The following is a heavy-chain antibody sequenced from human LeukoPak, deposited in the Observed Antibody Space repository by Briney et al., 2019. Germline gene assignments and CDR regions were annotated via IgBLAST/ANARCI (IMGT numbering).Heavy chain of an antibody. CDR3: ARARYSYDHGGFDY. J-gene: IGHJ4*02. CDR2: INSDGSST. D-gene: IGHD5-18*01. CDR1: GFTFSSYW. V-gene: IGHV3-74*01. Sequence: GGSLRLSCAASGFTFSSYWMHWVRQAPGKGLVWVSRINSDGSSTSYADSVKGRFTISRDNAKNTLYLQMNSLRAEDTAVYYCARARYSYDHGGFDYWGQGTLVTVSS.